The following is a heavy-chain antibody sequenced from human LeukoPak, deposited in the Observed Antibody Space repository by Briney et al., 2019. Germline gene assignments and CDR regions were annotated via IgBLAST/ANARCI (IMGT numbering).Heavy chain of an antibody. Sequence: GGSLRLSCAASGFTFSSYAMSWVRQAPGKGLEWVSAISDSGGSTYYADSVKGRFTISRDNSKNTLYLQMNSLRAEDTAVYYCANPGIAAAGYPPPWGWGQGTLVTVSS. J-gene: IGHJ4*02. CDR3: ANPGIAAAGYPPPWG. CDR1: GFTFSSYA. D-gene: IGHD6-13*01. CDR2: ISDSGGST. V-gene: IGHV3-23*01.